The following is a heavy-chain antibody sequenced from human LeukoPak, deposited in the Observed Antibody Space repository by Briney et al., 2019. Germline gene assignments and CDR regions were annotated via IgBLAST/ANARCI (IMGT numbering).Heavy chain of an antibody. CDR1: ASAFSNYW. J-gene: IGHJ4*02. Sequence: GGSLRLSCAASASAFSNYWMHWVRQAPEKGLVWVSRINPDGSRTNYADSVAGRFTISRDNAKNTLYLQMNSLRAEDTAVYYCARTYAGYYGSGSPDYWGQGTLVTVSS. D-gene: IGHD3-10*01. CDR2: INPDGSRT. V-gene: IGHV3-74*01. CDR3: ARTYAGYYGSGSPDY.